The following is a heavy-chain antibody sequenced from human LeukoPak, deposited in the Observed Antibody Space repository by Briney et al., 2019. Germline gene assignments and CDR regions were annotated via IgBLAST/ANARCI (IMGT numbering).Heavy chain of an antibody. V-gene: IGHV1-18*01. J-gene: IGHJ4*02. D-gene: IGHD7-27*01. CDR2: IRGYDGLT. CDR3: ARDLGNWGSGY. Sequence: ASVKVSCKASGYTFTSYGISWVRQAPGQGLEWMGWIRGYDGLTNYAQNLQGRVTMTTDTSTSTAYMDLRSLRSDDTALYYCARDLGNWGSGYWGQGTLVTVSS. CDR1: GYTFTSYG.